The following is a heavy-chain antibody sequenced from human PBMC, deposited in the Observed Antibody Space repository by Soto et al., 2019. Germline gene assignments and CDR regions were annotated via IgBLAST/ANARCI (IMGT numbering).Heavy chain of an antibody. D-gene: IGHD6-19*01. Sequence: DVQLVESGGGLVQHGGSLRLSCAASGFTFSRYWMHWVRQVPEKGLVWVSRINTDGSTTTYADSVKGRFTISRDNAKNTLYLQINSLRAEDTAGYYCARDQSVAGHTTCFDPWGQGTLVIVSS. V-gene: IGHV3-74*01. CDR1: GFTFSRYW. CDR2: INTDGSTT. CDR3: ARDQSVAGHTTCFDP. J-gene: IGHJ5*02.